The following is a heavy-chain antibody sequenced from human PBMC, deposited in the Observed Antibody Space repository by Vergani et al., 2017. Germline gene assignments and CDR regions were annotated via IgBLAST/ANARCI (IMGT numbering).Heavy chain of an antibody. CDR2: ISYDGSNK. Sequence: QVQLVESGGGVVQPGRSLRLSCAASGFTFSSYAMHWVRQAPGKGLEWVAVISYDGSNKYYADSVKGRFTISRDNSKNTLYLQMNSLRAEDTAVYYCARYPVYCSSTSCYTFFYSDFDYWGQGTLVTVSS. V-gene: IGHV3-30-3*01. CDR1: GFTFSSYA. CDR3: ARYPVYCSSTSCYTFFYSDFDY. D-gene: IGHD2-2*02. J-gene: IGHJ4*02.